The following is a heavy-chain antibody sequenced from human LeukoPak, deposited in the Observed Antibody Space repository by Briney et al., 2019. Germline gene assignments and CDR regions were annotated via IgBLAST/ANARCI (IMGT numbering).Heavy chain of an antibody. Sequence: ASVKVSCKASGYTFTSYDINWVRQATGQGLEWMGWMNPNSGNTGYTQKFQGRVTITRNTSISTAYMELSSLRAEDTAVYFCAKDANSNFDYWGQGTLVTVSS. CDR3: AKDANSNFDY. CDR1: GYTFTSYD. D-gene: IGHD4/OR15-4a*01. J-gene: IGHJ4*02. CDR2: MNPNSGNT. V-gene: IGHV1-8*03.